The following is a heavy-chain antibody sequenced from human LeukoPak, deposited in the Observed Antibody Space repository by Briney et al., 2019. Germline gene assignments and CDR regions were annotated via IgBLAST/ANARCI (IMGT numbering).Heavy chain of an antibody. Sequence: GGFLRLSCAASGFTVSSNYMHWVRQAPGKGLEWVSVIYSGGTTYYADSVKGRFTISRDHSKNTLYLQMSSLRAEDTAVYYCARVAYGDHQYFHHWGQGTLVTVSS. CDR3: ARVAYGDHQYFHH. J-gene: IGHJ1*01. CDR1: GFTVSSNY. V-gene: IGHV3-53*01. D-gene: IGHD4-17*01. CDR2: IYSGGTT.